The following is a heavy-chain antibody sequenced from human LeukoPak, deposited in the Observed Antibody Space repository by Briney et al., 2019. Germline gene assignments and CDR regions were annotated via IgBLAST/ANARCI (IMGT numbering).Heavy chain of an antibody. Sequence: GGSLRLSCAASGFTFSSYSMTWVRQAPGKGLEWVSYISSSSSTIYYADSVKGRFTISRDNAKNSLYLQMNSLRAEDTAVYYCARWPEYYDFWSGYLEYGMDVWGQGTTVTVSS. J-gene: IGHJ6*02. V-gene: IGHV3-48*01. CDR1: GFTFSSYS. CDR3: ARWPEYYDFWSGYLEYGMDV. D-gene: IGHD3-3*01. CDR2: ISSSSSTI.